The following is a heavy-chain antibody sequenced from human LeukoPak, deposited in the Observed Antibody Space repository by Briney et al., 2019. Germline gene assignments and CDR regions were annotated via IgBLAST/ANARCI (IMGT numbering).Heavy chain of an antibody. J-gene: IGHJ4*02. CDR3: ARAHYDYVWGSYRPYYFDY. Sequence: PGGSLRLSCAASGFTFSDYGMHWVRQAPGKGLEWVSYISSSSTIYYADSVKGRFTISRDNAKNSLYLQMNSLRAEDTAVYYCARAHYDYVWGSYRPYYFDYWGQGTLVTVSS. D-gene: IGHD3-16*02. CDR2: ISSSSTI. V-gene: IGHV3-69-1*01. CDR1: GFTFSDYG.